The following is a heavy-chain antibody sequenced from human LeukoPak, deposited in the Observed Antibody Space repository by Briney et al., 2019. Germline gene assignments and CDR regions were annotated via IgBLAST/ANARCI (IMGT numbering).Heavy chain of an antibody. CDR3: ARGLGKYCSSTSCYTNPDY. CDR1: GYTFTSYD. V-gene: IGHV1-8*01. Sequence: ASVKVSCTASGYTFTSYDINWVRPATGQGLEWMGWMNPNSGNTGYAQKFQGRVTMTRNTSISTAYMELSSLRSEDTAVYYCARGLGKYCSSTSCYTNPDYWGQGTLVTVSS. CDR2: MNPNSGNT. D-gene: IGHD2-2*02. J-gene: IGHJ4*02.